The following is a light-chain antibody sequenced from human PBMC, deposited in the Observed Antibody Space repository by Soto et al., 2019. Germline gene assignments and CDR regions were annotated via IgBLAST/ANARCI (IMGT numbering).Light chain of an antibody. J-gene: IGKJ1*01. CDR3: QQYYITPWT. Sequence: DLVMTQSPYSLAVSLGARATINCKSSQSVLYSSNNKNYLAWYQQKPGQPPNLLIYWASTRESGVPDRFSGSGSGTNFTLTISSLQAEDVAVYYCQQYYITPWTFGQRTKVDVK. V-gene: IGKV4-1*01. CDR2: WAS. CDR1: QSVLYSSNNKNY.